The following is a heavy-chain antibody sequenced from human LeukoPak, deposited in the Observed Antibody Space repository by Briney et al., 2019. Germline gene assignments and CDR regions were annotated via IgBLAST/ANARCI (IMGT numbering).Heavy chain of an antibody. V-gene: IGHV3-23*01. D-gene: IGHD6-13*01. Sequence: GGSLRLSCAVSGITLSNYGMSWVREAPGKGLEWVSAISGSGGSTYYADSVKGRFTISRDNSKNTLYLQMNSLRAEDTAVYYCAKGEAAAVGWGQGTLVTVSS. CDR1: GITLSNYG. J-gene: IGHJ4*02. CDR2: ISGSGGST. CDR3: AKGEAAAVG.